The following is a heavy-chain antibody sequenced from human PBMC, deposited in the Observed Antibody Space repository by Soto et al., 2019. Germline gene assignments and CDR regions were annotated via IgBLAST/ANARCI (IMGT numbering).Heavy chain of an antibody. J-gene: IGHJ3*02. CDR1: GGTFSSYS. V-gene: IGHV1-69*13. D-gene: IGHD2-21*01. Sequence: SVKVSCKASGGTFSSYSISWVRQAPGQGLEWMGGIIPIFGTANYAQKFQGRVTITADESTSTAYMELSSLRSEDTAVYYCALGLFNAGDAFDIWGQGTMVTVSS. CDR3: ALGLFNAGDAFDI. CDR2: IIPIFGTA.